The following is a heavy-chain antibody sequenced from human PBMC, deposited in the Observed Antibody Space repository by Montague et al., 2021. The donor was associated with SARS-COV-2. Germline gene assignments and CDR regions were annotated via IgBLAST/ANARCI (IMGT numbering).Heavy chain of an antibody. CDR2: IYYSGST. J-gene: IGHJ6*02. CDR1: GDSISNYS. Sequence: SETLSLTCSVSGDSISNYSWSWIRQSPGKGLEWIGYIYYSGSTNYNPSLTSRVTISVDTSKNQVSLKLTSVTAADTAVYYYAGHLRVTTVTSNMYHYAMDVWGQGTTVTVSS. D-gene: IGHD4-11*01. V-gene: IGHV4-59*08. CDR3: AGHLRVTTVTSNMYHYAMDV.